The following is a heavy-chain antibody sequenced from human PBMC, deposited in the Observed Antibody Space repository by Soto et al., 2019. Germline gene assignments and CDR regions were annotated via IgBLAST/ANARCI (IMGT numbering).Heavy chain of an antibody. CDR2: FDPNDGET. CDR1: GYTLTELS. Sequence: ASVKVSCKVSGYTLTELSMHWVRQAPGKGLEWMGGFDPNDGETIYAQKFQGRVTMTEDTSTDTAYMELSSLRSEDTAVYYCARESGGATATLDYYYFYMDVWGKGTTVTVSS. J-gene: IGHJ6*03. D-gene: IGHD5-12*01. CDR3: ARESGGATATLDYYYFYMDV. V-gene: IGHV1-24*01.